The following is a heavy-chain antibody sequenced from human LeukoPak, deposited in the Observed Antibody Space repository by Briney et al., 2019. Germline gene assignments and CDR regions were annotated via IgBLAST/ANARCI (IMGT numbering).Heavy chain of an antibody. CDR3: SRVDGGEWYYFDY. CDR2: IKTNNGGT. CDR1: GYTFTVYY. Sequence: ASVKVSCKASGYTFTVYYMHGVRQAPEQGLEWMGWIKTNNGGTNYEQTFQGRVTMTLDTSISTGYMELSRLRSDDTATYYCSRVDGGEWYYFDYWGQGTLVTVSS. V-gene: IGHV1-2*02. D-gene: IGHD2-8*02. J-gene: IGHJ4*02.